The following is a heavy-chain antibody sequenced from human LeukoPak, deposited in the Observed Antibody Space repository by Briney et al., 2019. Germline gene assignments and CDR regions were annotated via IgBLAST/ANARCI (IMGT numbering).Heavy chain of an antibody. J-gene: IGHJ5*02. Sequence: SETLSLTCTVSGVSISSYYWSWIRQPPGKGLEWIGYIYYSGSTNYNPSLKSRVTISVDTSKNQFSLQLNSVTPEDTAVYFCARAGGWQWLGNWFDPWGQGTLVTVSS. CDR2: IYYSGST. CDR1: GVSISSYY. CDR3: ARAGGWQWLGNWFDP. D-gene: IGHD6-19*01. V-gene: IGHV4-59*12.